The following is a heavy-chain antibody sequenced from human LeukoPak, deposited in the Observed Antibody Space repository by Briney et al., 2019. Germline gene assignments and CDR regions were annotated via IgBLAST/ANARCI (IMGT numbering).Heavy chain of an antibody. D-gene: IGHD1-26*01. CDR1: GFTFRIST. CDR3: SKYRGSGTYSTFGS. CDR2: VIGSDANT. V-gene: IGHV3-23*01. J-gene: IGHJ4*02. Sequence: GGSLRLSCAASGFTFRISTMNSVREAPGEGVERVSGVIGSDANTCYAVSVKGRFTISTDNTENTLYLQMNSLRAGDTAVYYCSKYRGSGTYSTFGSWGRGTLVTVSS.